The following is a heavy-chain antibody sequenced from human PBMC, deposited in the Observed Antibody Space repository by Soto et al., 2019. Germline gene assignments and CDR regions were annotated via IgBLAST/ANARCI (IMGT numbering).Heavy chain of an antibody. V-gene: IGHV3-74*01. CDR3: TTVFDF. CDR1: GLTLTNHW. Sequence: EVQLVESGGGLVQPGGSLRLSCAASGLTLTNHWMHWVRQAPGKGLVWVSRIDSGGRGTSYADSVKGRFTISRDIAKNTLYLQMNSLRVEDTAVYYCTTVFDFWGQGTLVTVSS. J-gene: IGHJ4*02. CDR2: IDSGGRGT.